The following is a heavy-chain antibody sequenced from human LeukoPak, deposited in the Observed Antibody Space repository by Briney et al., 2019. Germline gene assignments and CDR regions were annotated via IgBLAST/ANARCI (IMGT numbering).Heavy chain of an antibody. J-gene: IGHJ4*02. V-gene: IGHV3-48*03. D-gene: IGHD3-22*01. Sequence: GSLRLSCAASGFTFSSYEMNWVRQAPGKGLEWVSYISSSGSTIYYADSVKGRFTISRDNAKNSLYLQMNSLRAEDTAVYYCARASRYYDSSGHSEPGGLDYWGQGTLVTVSS. CDR2: ISSSGSTI. CDR3: ARASRYYDSSGHSEPGGLDY. CDR1: GFTFSSYE.